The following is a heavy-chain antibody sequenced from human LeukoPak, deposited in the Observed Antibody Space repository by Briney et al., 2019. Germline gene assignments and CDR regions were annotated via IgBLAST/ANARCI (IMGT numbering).Heavy chain of an antibody. D-gene: IGHD5-12*01. CDR2: IVPNSGDT. CDR3: ARDLGRDNTGLYPYYDL. Sequence: GASVKVSCKVSGYTFTGHYIHWMRQAPGHGLEWMGWIVPNSGDTNYAPKFQGRVSMTRDTSISTAYMELNSLRSDDTAVYYCARDLGRDNTGLYPYYDLWGQGTLVTVSS. J-gene: IGHJ5*02. CDR1: GYTFTGHY. V-gene: IGHV1-2*02.